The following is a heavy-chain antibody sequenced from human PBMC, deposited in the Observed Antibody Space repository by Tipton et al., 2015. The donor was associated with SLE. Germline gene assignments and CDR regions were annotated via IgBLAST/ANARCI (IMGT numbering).Heavy chain of an antibody. CDR1: GGSISSYY. CDR3: ARRVGYGDYPGGYDY. D-gene: IGHD4-17*01. V-gene: IGHV4-59*08. J-gene: IGHJ4*02. CDR2: IYYSGST. Sequence: TLSLTCTVSGGSISSYYWSWIRQPPGKGLEWIGYIYYSGSTNYNPSLKSRVAISVDTSKNQFSLNLSSVTAADTAVYYCARRVGYGDYPGGYDYWGQGTLVTVSS.